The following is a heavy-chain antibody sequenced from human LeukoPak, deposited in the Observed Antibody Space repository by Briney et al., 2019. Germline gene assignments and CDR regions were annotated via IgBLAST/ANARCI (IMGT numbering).Heavy chain of an antibody. J-gene: IGHJ4*02. CDR2: IYHSGIT. CDR3: ARTIYSTSIDF. D-gene: IGHD6-13*01. V-gene: IGHV4-38-2*02. CDR1: GYSISSGYY. Sequence: SETLSLTCNVSGYSISSGYYWGWIRQPPGKGLEWIGTIYHSGITYYDPSLKSRVTISVDTSKNQFSLKLSSVTAADTAVYYCARTIYSTSIDFWGQGTLVTVSS.